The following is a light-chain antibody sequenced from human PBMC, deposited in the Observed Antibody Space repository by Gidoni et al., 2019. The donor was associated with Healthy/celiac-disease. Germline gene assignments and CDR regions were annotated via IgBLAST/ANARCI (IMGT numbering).Light chain of an antibody. CDR1: QSISSY. CDR3: PQRYSTLRGT. J-gene: IGKJ1*01. V-gene: IGKV1-39*01. Sequence: DIQMTQSPSSLSASVGDRVTITCRASQSISSYLNWYQQKPGKAPKLLISAASSLQRGVPSRFSGSGSATDFTLSISSLLPQDFATYYCPQRYSTLRGTFGQGTKVEIK. CDR2: AAS.